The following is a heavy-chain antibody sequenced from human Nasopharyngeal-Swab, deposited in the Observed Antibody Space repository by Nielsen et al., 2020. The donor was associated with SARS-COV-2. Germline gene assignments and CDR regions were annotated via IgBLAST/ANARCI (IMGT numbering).Heavy chain of an antibody. J-gene: IGHJ6*03. D-gene: IGHD3-22*01. Sequence: GESLKISCAASGFTFSSYAMSWARQAPGKGLEWVSAISGSGGSTYYADSVKGRFTISRDNSKNTLYLQMNSLRAEDTAVYYCAKDEPYYDSSGYNYYYYYYMDVWGKGTTVTVSS. CDR1: GFTFSSYA. CDR2: ISGSGGST. V-gene: IGHV3-23*01. CDR3: AKDEPYYDSSGYNYYYYYYMDV.